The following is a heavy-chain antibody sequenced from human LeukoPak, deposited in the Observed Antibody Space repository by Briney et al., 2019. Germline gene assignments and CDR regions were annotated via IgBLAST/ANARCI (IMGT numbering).Heavy chain of an antibody. Sequence: PGGSPRLSCAASGFTFSSYAMTWVRQAPGKGLEWVSSMSGVGGNTYYTDSVKGRFTISRDNSKNTLYLQMNSLRAEDTAVYYCAKDAVGGNMKTIARFDPWGQGTLVTVSS. CDR1: GFTFSSYA. CDR3: AKDAVGGNMKTIARFDP. V-gene: IGHV3-23*01. D-gene: IGHD3-16*01. CDR2: MSGVGGNT. J-gene: IGHJ5*02.